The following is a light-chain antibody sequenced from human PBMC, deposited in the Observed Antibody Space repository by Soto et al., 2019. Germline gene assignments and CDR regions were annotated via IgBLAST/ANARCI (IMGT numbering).Light chain of an antibody. Sequence: VFAPFSAPPFLFSRKKAHLSFRASQNISSCLIWYQQKPGQAPRLLIYDVSNRAAGIPARFSGSGSGTDFTLTISSLEPEDFAVYYCQQRSNWPRTFGQGTKVDIK. CDR2: DVS. CDR3: QQRSNWPRT. J-gene: IGKJ1*01. V-gene: IGKV3-11*01. CDR1: QNISSC.